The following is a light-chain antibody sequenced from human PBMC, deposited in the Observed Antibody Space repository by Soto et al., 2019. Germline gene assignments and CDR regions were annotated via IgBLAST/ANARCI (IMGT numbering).Light chain of an antibody. V-gene: IGKV3-20*01. CDR2: SAS. CDR3: QQYGHSPRT. Sequence: EMVMTQSPATLSVSPGERITLSCRASQSVSKFLAWFQHKPGQAPRLLIYSASTRAIDVPDRFSGSGSGTEFTLTVSRLEPEDFALYYCQQYGHSPRTFGQGTKVEIK. J-gene: IGKJ1*01. CDR1: QSVSKF.